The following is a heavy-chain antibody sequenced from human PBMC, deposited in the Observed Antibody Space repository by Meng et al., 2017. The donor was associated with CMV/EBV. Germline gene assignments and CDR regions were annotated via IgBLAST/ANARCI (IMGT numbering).Heavy chain of an antibody. Sequence: SVKVSCKASGGTFSSYAISWVRQAPGQGLEWMGGIIPILGIANYAQKFQGRVTITADKSTSTAYMELSSLRSEDTAVYYCARGIVVPGRYYYYGTDVWGQGTTVTVSS. V-gene: IGHV1-69*10. J-gene: IGHJ6*02. CDR3: ARGIVVPGRYYYYGTDV. CDR1: GGTFSSYA. CDR2: IIPILGIA. D-gene: IGHD2-2*01.